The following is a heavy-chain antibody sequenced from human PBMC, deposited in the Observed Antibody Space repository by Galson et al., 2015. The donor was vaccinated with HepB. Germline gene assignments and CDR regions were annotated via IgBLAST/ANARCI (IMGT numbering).Heavy chain of an antibody. CDR2: IKSKTDGGTT. D-gene: IGHD2-15*01. V-gene: IGHV3-15*01. Sequence: SLRLSCAASGFTFSNAWMSWVRQAPGKGLEWVGRIKSKTDGGTTDYAAPVKGRFTISRDDSKNTLYLQMNSLKTEDTAVYYCTTVKNLPCSGGSCYYDAFDIWGQGTVVTVSS. CDR1: GFTFSNAW. J-gene: IGHJ3*02. CDR3: TTVKNLPCSGGSCYYDAFDI.